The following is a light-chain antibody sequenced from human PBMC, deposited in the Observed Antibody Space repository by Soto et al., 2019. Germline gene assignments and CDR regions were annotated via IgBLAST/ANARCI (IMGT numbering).Light chain of an antibody. CDR3: CSYAGSYKGYV. CDR1: SSDVGGYNY. V-gene: IGLV2-11*01. Sequence: QSALTQPRSVSESPGQSVTISCTGTSSDVGGYNYVSWYQQHPGKAPKFMIYDVSKRPSGVPDRFSGSKSGNTASLTISGLQADDEADYYCCSYAGSYKGYVFGTGTQLTVL. J-gene: IGLJ1*01. CDR2: DVS.